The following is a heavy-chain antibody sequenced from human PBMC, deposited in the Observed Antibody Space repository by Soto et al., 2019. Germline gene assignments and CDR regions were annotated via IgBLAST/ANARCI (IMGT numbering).Heavy chain of an antibody. CDR1: GGSISSGGYY. D-gene: IGHD3-3*01. CDR2: IYYSGST. J-gene: IGHJ6*03. CDR3: ASSPRFLEWQKPYYYYMDV. V-gene: IGHV4-31*03. Sequence: QVQLQESGPGLVKPSQTLSLTCTVSGGSISSGGYYWSWIRQHPGKGLEWIGYIYYSGSTYYNPSLKSRVTISVDTSKNQFSLKLSSVTAADTAVYYCASSPRFLEWQKPYYYYMDVWGKGTTVTVSS.